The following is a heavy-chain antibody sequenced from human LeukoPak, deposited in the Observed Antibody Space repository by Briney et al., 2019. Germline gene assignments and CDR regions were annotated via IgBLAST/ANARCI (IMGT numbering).Heavy chain of an antibody. CDR2: ISSSSYV. Sequence: PGGSLRLSCAASGFTFSSYSMNWVRQAPGKGLEWVSSISSSSYVYYADSAKGRFTISRDNAKNSLYLQMNSLRAEDTAVYYCARVSGGGSGGYELDYWGQGTLVTVSS. V-gene: IGHV3-21*01. CDR3: ARVSGGGSGGYELDY. CDR1: GFTFSSYS. D-gene: IGHD5-12*01. J-gene: IGHJ4*02.